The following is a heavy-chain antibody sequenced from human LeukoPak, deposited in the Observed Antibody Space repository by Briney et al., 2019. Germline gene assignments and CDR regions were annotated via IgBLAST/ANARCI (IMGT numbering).Heavy chain of an antibody. Sequence: GESLKISCKGSGNSFTTYWIAWVRQMPGKGLEWMGIYSPSFQGQVTMSADKSISTAYLEWRSLKASDTAMYYCARGYYYGSGSSSYYYYMDVWGKGTTVTVSS. V-gene: IGHV5-51*01. CDR3: ARGYYYGSGSSSYYYYMDV. J-gene: IGHJ6*03. CDR1: GNSFTTYW. D-gene: IGHD3-10*01.